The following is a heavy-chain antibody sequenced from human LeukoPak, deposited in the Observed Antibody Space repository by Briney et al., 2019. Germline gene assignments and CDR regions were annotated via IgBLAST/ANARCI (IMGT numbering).Heavy chain of an antibody. J-gene: IGHJ4*02. CDR2: IYYSGST. D-gene: IGHD3-22*01. Sequence: PSETLSLTCTVSGGSISNNYWSWIRQPPGKGLEWIGFIYYSGSTNYNPSLKSRVTISVDTSKNQFSLKLSSVTAADTAVYYCARAAPAQYYYDSSGYRPYYFDYWGQGTLVTVSS. CDR1: GGSISNNY. V-gene: IGHV4-59*08. CDR3: ARAAPAQYYYDSSGYRPYYFDY.